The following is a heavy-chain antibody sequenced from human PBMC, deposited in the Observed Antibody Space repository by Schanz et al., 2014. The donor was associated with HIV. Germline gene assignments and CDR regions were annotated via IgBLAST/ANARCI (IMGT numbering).Heavy chain of an antibody. CDR1: GYIFTSYY. Sequence: QVQLVQSGAEVKKPGASVKVSCKASGYIFTSYYMHWVRQAPGQGLEWMGWMNPNSGNTGYAEKFQGRLTMTRNTSISTAYMELSSLRSDDTAVYYCARGIVGATPAFDIWGQGTMVTVSS. CDR2: MNPNSGNT. CDR3: ARGIVGATPAFDI. J-gene: IGHJ3*02. V-gene: IGHV1-8*02. D-gene: IGHD1-26*01.